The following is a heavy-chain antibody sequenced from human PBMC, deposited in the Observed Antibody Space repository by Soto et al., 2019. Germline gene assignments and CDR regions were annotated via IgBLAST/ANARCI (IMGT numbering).Heavy chain of an antibody. Sequence: EVQLLESGGGLVQPGGSLRLSCAASGFSIGSSAWSWVRQAPGKGLDWVSTIGGNGVTTFYADSAKGRFTISRDISRNTVFLQMSSLRAEDTALYYCAKSSRYCSGGGCFYYFDYWDQGTLVTVSS. D-gene: IGHD2-15*01. CDR2: IGGNGVTT. CDR1: GFSIGSSA. J-gene: IGHJ4*02. CDR3: AKSSRYCSGGGCFYYFDY. V-gene: IGHV3-23*01.